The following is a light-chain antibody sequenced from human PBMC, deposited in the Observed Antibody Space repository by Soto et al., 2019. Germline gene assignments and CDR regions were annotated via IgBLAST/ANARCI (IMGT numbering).Light chain of an antibody. CDR2: GAS. CDR3: QQCGGSPLYT. Sequence: EIVLTQSPGTLSLSPGERATLSCRASQSVNSNYLAWYQQKPGQAPRLLIYGASNRATGIPDRFTGSGSGTDFTLTISRLEQADFAVFYCQQCGGSPLYTFGQGTKLEIK. CDR1: QSVNSNY. J-gene: IGKJ2*01. V-gene: IGKV3-20*01.